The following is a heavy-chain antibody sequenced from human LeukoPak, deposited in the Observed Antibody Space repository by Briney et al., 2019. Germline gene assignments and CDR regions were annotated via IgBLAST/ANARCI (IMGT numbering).Heavy chain of an antibody. CDR1: GFTPSDYY. V-gene: IGHV3-11*01. CDR3: ARDSHAAGYYDSSGYYDY. Sequence: GSLRLSCAASGFTPSDYYMSWIRQAPGKGLEWVSYISSSGSTIYYADSVKGRFTISRDNAKNSLYLQMNSLRAEDTAVYYCARDSHAAGYYDSSGYYDYWGQGTLVTVSS. D-gene: IGHD3-22*01. CDR2: ISSSGSTI. J-gene: IGHJ4*02.